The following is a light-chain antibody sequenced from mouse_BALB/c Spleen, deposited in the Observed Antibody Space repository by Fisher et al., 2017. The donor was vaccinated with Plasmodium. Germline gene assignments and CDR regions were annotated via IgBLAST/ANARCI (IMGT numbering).Light chain of an antibody. Sequence: DIVLTQSPATLSVTPGDRVSLSCRASQSISNYLHWYQQKSHESPRLLISYSSQSISGIPSRFSGSGSGIDFTLSINSVETEDFGMYFCQHSDSWPLTFGAGTKLELK. CDR2: YSS. CDR1: QSISNY. CDR3: QHSDSWPLT. V-gene: IGKV5-45*01. J-gene: IGKJ5*01.